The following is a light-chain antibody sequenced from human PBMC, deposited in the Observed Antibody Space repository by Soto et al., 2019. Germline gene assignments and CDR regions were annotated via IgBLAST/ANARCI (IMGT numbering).Light chain of an antibody. CDR3: CSLAGSYSYV. V-gene: IGLV2-11*01. CDR1: SSDVGRYDY. CDR2: DVT. Sequence: QSALTQPRSVSASPGQSVTISCTGTSSDVGRYDYVSWYQQHPGKAPKLIVYDVTERPSGVPDRFSGSKSGNTASLTISGLQAEDEADYSCCSLAGSYSYVCGTGTRSPS. J-gene: IGLJ1*01.